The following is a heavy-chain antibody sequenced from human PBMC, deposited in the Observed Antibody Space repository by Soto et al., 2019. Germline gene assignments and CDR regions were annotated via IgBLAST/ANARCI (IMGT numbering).Heavy chain of an antibody. V-gene: IGHV5-51*01. Sequence: PGESLRISCKGSGYSFTNYWIGWIRQMPGKGLEWMGIMNPADSETRYSPSFQGQVTISVDKSISTAYLQWSSLKASDTATYYCERHEFYYGGCDYWGQGTLVTASS. CDR2: MNPADSET. CDR3: ERHEFYYGGCDY. D-gene: IGHD3-10*01. CDR1: GYSFTNYW. J-gene: IGHJ4*02.